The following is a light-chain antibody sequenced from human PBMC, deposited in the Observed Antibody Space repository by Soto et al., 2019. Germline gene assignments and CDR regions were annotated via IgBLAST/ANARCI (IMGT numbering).Light chain of an antibody. CDR3: QHYGSSLSIT. CDR1: QSVSSSY. Sequence: EIVLTQSPGTLSLSEGERATLSCRASQSVSSSYLAWYQQKPGQAPRLLIYGASSRATGIPDRFSGSGSGTDFTLTISILEPEDFAVYYCQHYGSSLSITFGQGTRLEI. V-gene: IGKV3-20*01. CDR2: GAS. J-gene: IGKJ5*01.